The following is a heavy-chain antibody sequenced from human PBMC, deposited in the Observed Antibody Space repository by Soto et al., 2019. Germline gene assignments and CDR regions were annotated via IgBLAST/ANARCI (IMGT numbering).Heavy chain of an antibody. CDR1: DYIFTTYG. V-gene: IGHV1-18*01. J-gene: IGHJ6*02. D-gene: IGHD3-10*01. CDR3: ARNGERDLGLNYYSSYAMDV. CDR2: VSPYSNIT. Sequence: ASVKVSCKASDYIFTTYGISWVRQAPGEGLEWMGWVSPYSNITNYAQKFQGRVTMTTETSTSTVYMELRSLRSDDTAMYYCARNGERDLGLNYYSSYAMDVWYQATSLTVSS.